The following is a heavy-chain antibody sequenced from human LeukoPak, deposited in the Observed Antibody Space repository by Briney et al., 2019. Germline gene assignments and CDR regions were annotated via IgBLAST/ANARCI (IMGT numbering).Heavy chain of an antibody. CDR2: ISGSGGST. CDR1: GFTFSSYA. V-gene: IGHV3-23*01. Sequence: QSGGSLRLSCAASGFTFSSYAMSWVRQAPGKGLEWVSAISGSGGSTYYADSVKGRFTISRDNSKNTLYLQMNCLRSEDTAVYYCAKFKFGGLPVVAGYYFDYWGQGTLVTVSS. D-gene: IGHD3-16*01. CDR3: AKFKFGGLPVVAGYYFDY. J-gene: IGHJ4*02.